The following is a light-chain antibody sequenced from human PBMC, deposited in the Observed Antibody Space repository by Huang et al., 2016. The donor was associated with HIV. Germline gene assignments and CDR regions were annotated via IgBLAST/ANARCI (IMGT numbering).Light chain of an antibody. CDR2: AAS. CDR1: QGISSY. Sequence: IHLTQSPSPLSAFVGDRVTITCRASQGISSYLAWHQQKPGKAPKLLIYAASTLQSEVPSRFSGSGSGTDFALAISSLQPEDFATYYCQQLNSYPLTFGGGTNVEIK. J-gene: IGKJ4*01. CDR3: QQLNSYPLT. V-gene: IGKV1-9*01.